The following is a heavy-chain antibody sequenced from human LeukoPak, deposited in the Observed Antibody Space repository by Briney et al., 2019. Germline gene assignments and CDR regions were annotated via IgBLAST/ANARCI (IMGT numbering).Heavy chain of an antibody. CDR3: ARGLRYSRGWYNY. V-gene: IGHV4-34*01. D-gene: IGHD6-19*01. CDR2: INHSGST. J-gene: IGHJ4*02. CDR1: GGSFSGYY. Sequence: PSETLSLTCAVYGGSFSGYYWSWIRQPPGKGLEWIGEINHSGSTNYNPSLKSRVTISVDTSKNQFSLKLSSVTAADTAVYYCARGLRYSRGWYNYWGQGTLVTVSS.